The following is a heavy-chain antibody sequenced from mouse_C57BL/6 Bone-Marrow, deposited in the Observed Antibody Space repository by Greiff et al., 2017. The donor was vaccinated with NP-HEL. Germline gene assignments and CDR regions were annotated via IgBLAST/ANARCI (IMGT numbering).Heavy chain of an antibody. V-gene: IGHV1-54*01. D-gene: IGHD2-5*01. CDR1: GYAFTNYL. CDR2: INPGSGGT. CDR3: ARFHYSNPHFDY. J-gene: IGHJ2*01. Sequence: QVQLQQSGAELVRPGTSVKVSCKASGYAFTNYLIEWVKQRPGQGLEWIGVINPGSGGTNYNEKFKGKATLTADKSSSTAYMQLSSLTSEDSAVYFFARFHYSNPHFDYWGQGTTLTVSS.